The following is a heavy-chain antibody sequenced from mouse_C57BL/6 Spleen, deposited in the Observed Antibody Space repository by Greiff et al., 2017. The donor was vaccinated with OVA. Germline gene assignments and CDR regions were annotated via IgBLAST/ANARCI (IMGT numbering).Heavy chain of an antibody. CDR1: GYAFSSSW. CDR3: ARTGVTTRVAYYSMDY. J-gene: IGHJ4*01. CDR2: ISPGDGDT. D-gene: IGHD2-2*01. V-gene: IGHV1-82*01. Sequence: QVQLQQSGPELVKPGASVKISCKASGYAFSSSWMNWVKQRPGTGLEWIGRISPGDGDTNYNGKFKGKATLTADKSSSTAYMQLSSLTSEDSAVYFCARTGVTTRVAYYSMDYWGQGTSVTVSS.